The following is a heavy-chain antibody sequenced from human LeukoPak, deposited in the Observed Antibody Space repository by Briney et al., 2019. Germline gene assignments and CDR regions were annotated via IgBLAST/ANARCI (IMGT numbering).Heavy chain of an antibody. CDR3: ARVPGLRLGELSPLFDY. CDR1: GGTFSSYA. J-gene: IGHJ4*02. Sequence: SVKVSCKASGGTFSSYAISWVRQAPGQGLEWMGGIIPIFGTANYAQKFQGRVTITADKSTSTAYMELSSLRPEDTAVYYCARVPGLRLGELSPLFDYWGQGTLVTVSS. D-gene: IGHD3-16*02. CDR2: IIPIFGTA. V-gene: IGHV1-69*06.